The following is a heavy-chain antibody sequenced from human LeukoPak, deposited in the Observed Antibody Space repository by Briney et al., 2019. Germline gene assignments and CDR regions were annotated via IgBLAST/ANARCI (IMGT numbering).Heavy chain of an antibody. J-gene: IGHJ4*02. V-gene: IGHV4-34*01. CDR2: INHSGST. CDR1: GGSFSDYY. D-gene: IGHD2/OR15-2a*01. CDR3: ARGLTSMPPGGY. Sequence: SETLSLTCAVYGGSFSDYYWSWIRQPPGKGLEWIGEINHSGSTNYNPSLKSRVTILVDTSKNQFSLKLSSVTAADTAVYYCARGLTSMPPGGYWGQGTLVTVSS.